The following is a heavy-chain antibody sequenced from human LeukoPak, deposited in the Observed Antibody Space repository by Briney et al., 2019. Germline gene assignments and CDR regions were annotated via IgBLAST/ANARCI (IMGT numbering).Heavy chain of an antibody. CDR3: ARGPTVTTRVDY. CDR2: ISSYNGDT. D-gene: IGHD4-17*01. Sequence: GASVRVSCKASGYAFTNYGVSWVRQAPGQGLEWMGWISSYNGDTKYAQKFQGRGTMTTDTSTSTAYMELRSLRSDDTAVYYCARGPTVTTRVDYWGQGTLVTASS. CDR1: GYAFTNYG. V-gene: IGHV1-18*04. J-gene: IGHJ4*02.